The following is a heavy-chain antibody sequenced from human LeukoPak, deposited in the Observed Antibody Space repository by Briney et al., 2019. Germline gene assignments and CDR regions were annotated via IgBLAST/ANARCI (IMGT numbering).Heavy chain of an antibody. CDR1: GFSFSSYW. D-gene: IGHD1-20*01. Sequence: PGGSLRLSCAASGFSFSSYWMHWVRQAPGKGLEWVGRIKSKADGETIDYAAPVKGRFTFSRDDSENMLYLQMNSLKSEDTAVYYCSTLTSRGLSDSWGQGTLVTVSS. J-gene: IGHJ4*02. V-gene: IGHV3-15*07. CDR3: STLTSRGLSDS. CDR2: IKSKADGETI.